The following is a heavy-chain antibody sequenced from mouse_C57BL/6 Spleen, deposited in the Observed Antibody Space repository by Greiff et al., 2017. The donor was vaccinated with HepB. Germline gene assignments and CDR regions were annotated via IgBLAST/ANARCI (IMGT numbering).Heavy chain of an antibody. Sequence: EVQLQQSGPELVKPGASVKISCKASGYTFTDYYMNWVKQSHGKSLEWIGDINPNNGGTSYNQKFKGKATLTVDKSSSTAYMELRSLTSEDSAVYYCARSGGYPYYFDYWGQGTTLTVSS. J-gene: IGHJ2*01. CDR2: INPNNGGT. V-gene: IGHV1-26*01. D-gene: IGHD2-2*01. CDR3: ARSGGYPYYFDY. CDR1: GYTFTDYY.